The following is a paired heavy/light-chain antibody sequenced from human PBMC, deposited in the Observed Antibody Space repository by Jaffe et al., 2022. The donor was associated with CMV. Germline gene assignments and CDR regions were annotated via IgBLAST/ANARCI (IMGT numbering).Heavy chain of an antibody. CDR1: GGSINSYY. V-gene: IGHV4-59*01. Sequence: QVQLQESGPGLVKPSETLSLTCTVSGGSINSYYWSWIRQPPGKGLEWIGYIYYSGSTDYNPSLKSRVTISVDTSKNQFSLRLSSVTAADTAVYYCARGAYYYDSSAYWNYWGQGTLVTVSS. J-gene: IGHJ4*02. CDR3: ARGAYYYDSSAYWNY. CDR2: IYYSGST. D-gene: IGHD3-22*01.
Light chain of an antibody. Sequence: EIVLTQSPGTLSLSPGERATLSCRASQSVSASYLAWYQRKPGQAPRLLIYGASSRATGIPDRFTGSGSGTDFTLTISRLEPEDFAMYYCQQYGNSPPTFGGGTKVEIK. CDR3: QQYGNSPPT. V-gene: IGKV3-20*01. CDR1: QSVSASY. J-gene: IGKJ4*01. CDR2: GAS.